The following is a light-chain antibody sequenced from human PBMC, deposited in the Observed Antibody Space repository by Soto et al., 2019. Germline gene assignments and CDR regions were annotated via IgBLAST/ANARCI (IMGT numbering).Light chain of an antibody. CDR1: SSNIGAGYD. V-gene: IGLV1-40*01. J-gene: IGLJ2*01. CDR2: GNS. CDR3: QSYDHSLSVV. Sequence: QLVLTQPPSVSGAPGQRVTISCIGSSSNIGAGYDVHWYQQVPGTAPKLLIYGNSNRPSGVPDRFSGSKSGTSASLAITGLQAEDEADYYCQSYDHSLSVVFGGGTKVTVL.